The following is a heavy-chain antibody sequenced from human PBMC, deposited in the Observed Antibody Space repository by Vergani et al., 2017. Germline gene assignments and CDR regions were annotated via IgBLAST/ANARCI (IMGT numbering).Heavy chain of an antibody. J-gene: IGHJ3*02. CDR3: ATRYSGSYYAFDI. CDR1: GYTFTSYG. CDR2: ISAYNGNT. Sequence: QVQLVQSGAEVKKPGPSVKVSCTASGYTFTSYGISWVRQAPGQGLEWMGWISAYNGNTNYAQKPKGRVTMTTDTSTSTAYMEPRSVRSDDTAVYYCATRYSGSYYAFDIWGQGTMVTVSS. D-gene: IGHD1-26*01. V-gene: IGHV1-18*01.